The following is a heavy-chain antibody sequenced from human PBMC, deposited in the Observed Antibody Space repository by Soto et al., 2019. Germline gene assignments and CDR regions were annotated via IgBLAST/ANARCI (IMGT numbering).Heavy chain of an antibody. Sequence: GSGPTLVNPTQTLTLTCTRSGFSLSTSGMCVSWIRQPPGKALEWLARIDWDDDKYYSTSLKTRLTISKDTSKNQVVLTMTNMDPVDTATYYCARTVQLERHDAFDIWGQGTMVTVSS. J-gene: IGHJ3*02. CDR3: ARTVQLERHDAFDI. CDR1: GFSLSTSGMC. V-gene: IGHV2-70*11. CDR2: IDWDDDK. D-gene: IGHD1-1*01.